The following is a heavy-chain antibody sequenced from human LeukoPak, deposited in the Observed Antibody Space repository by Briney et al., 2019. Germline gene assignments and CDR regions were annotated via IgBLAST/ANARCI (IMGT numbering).Heavy chain of an antibody. CDR1: GFTFSSYS. Sequence: PGGSLRLSCAASGFTFSSYSMNWVRQPPGKGLEWVSSVSSSSSYIYYADSVKGRFTISRDNAKNSLYLQMNSLRAEDTAVYYCARLGIAVAGANNDAFDIWGQGTMVTVSS. D-gene: IGHD6-19*01. CDR3: ARLGIAVAGANNDAFDI. V-gene: IGHV3-21*01. J-gene: IGHJ3*02. CDR2: VSSSSSYI.